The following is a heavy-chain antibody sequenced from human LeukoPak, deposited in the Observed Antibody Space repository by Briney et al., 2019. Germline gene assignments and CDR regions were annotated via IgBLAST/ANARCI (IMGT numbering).Heavy chain of an antibody. V-gene: IGHV7-4-1*02. CDR2: INTDTGNP. J-gene: IGHJ4*03. D-gene: IGHD3-10*01. Sequence: ASVNVSCKGSGYKFISYAMNWVRQAPGRGPEWMGWINTDTGNPTYARGFTGQYVFSVDTSVTTAYLQINSLRTEDTAVYYCARGGYYGGSGTYGFFDYWGQGSLVTVSS. CDR3: ARGGYYGGSGTYGFFDY. CDR1: GYKFISYA.